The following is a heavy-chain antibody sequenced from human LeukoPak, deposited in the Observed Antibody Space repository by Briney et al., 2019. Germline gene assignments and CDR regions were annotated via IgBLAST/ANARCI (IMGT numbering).Heavy chain of an antibody. V-gene: IGHV3-43*02. CDR1: GFTFDDYA. CDR2: ISGDGGST. CDR3: AKDKSEGYSYGTRDSSGYSSY. Sequence: GGSLRLSCAASGFTFDDYAMHWVRQAPGKGLEWVSLISGDGGSTYYVDSVKGGFTISRDNSKSSLYLQMNSLRTEDTALYYCAKDKSEGYSYGTRDSSGYSSYWGQGTLVTVSS. J-gene: IGHJ4*02. D-gene: IGHD3-22*01.